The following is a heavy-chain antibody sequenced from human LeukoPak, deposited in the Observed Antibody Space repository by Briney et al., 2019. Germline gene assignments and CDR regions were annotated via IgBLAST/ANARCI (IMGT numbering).Heavy chain of an antibody. CDR1: GFTFSSYS. J-gene: IGHJ4*02. CDR2: ISSSSSTI. D-gene: IGHD6-19*01. V-gene: IGHV3-48*01. Sequence: GGSLRLSCAASGFTFSSYSMNLVRQAPGKGLEWVSYISSSSSTIYYADSVKGRFTISRDNAKNSLYLQMNSLRAEDTAVYYCARDRGIAVADYFDYWGQGTLVTVSS. CDR3: ARDRGIAVADYFDY.